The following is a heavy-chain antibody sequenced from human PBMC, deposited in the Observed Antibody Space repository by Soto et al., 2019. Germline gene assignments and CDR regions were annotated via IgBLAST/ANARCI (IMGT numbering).Heavy chain of an antibody. D-gene: IGHD6-19*01. CDR1: GFTFSSYA. J-gene: IGHJ6*02. Sequence: GGSLRLSCAASGFTFSSYAMSWVRQAPGKGLEWVSAISGSGGSTYYADSVKGRFTISRDNSKNTLYLQMNSLRAEDTAVYYCAKVKVLAHSIAVAGYPSGMDVWGQGTTVTVSS. V-gene: IGHV3-23*01. CDR2: ISGSGGST. CDR3: AKVKVLAHSIAVAGYPSGMDV.